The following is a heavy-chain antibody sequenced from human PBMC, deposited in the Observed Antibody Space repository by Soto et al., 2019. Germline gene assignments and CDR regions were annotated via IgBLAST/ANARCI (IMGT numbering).Heavy chain of an antibody. D-gene: IGHD4-17*01. CDR3: ATESGSTYGYFDP. V-gene: IGHV4-30-4*01. CDR2: ISNSGST. CDR1: GGSVTSDEDY. J-gene: IGHJ4*02. Sequence: SETLSLTCTVSGGSVTSDEDYWSWIRQSPGKGLEWIGYISNSGSTGYNPSLKTRLSMSVDRSKNQFTLRLTSVTAADTAVYFCATESGSTYGYFDPWGQGTLVTVSS.